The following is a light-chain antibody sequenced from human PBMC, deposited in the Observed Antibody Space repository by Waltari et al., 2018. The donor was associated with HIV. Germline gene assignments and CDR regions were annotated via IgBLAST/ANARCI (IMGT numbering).Light chain of an antibody. CDR3: QSSDRNNQV. J-gene: IGLJ3*02. Sequence: NFMLTQPHSVSASPGKTVTISCTRTGGSITSHYVHWYQRRPGGSPTTVIYEDDQRPSGVPGRFSGSIDSSSNSASLTISGLKPEDEADYYCQSSDRNNQVFGGGTKLTVL. V-gene: IGLV6-57*01. CDR1: GGSITSHY. CDR2: EDD.